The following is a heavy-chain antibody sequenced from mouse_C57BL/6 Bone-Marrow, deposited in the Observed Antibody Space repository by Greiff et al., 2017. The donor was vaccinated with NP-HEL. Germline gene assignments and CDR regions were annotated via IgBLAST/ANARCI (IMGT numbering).Heavy chain of an antibody. J-gene: IGHJ4*01. CDR2: INPGSGGT. Sequence: QVQLQQSGAELVRPGTSVKVSCKASGYAFTNYLIEWVKQRPGQGLEWIGVINPGSGGTNYNEKFKGKATLTADKSSSTAYMQLSSLTSKDSAVYFCARAYVDAMDYWGQGTSVTVSS. CDR1: GYAFTNYL. V-gene: IGHV1-54*01. CDR3: ARAYVDAMDY. D-gene: IGHD1-1*01.